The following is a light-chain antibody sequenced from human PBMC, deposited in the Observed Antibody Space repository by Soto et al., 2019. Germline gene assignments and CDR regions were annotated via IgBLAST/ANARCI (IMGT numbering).Light chain of an antibody. CDR2: EGN. J-gene: IGLJ1*01. Sequence: QSVLTQPASVSGSPGQSITISCTGTSSDVGSYNLVCWYQQHPGKAPKLMIYEGNKRPSGVSNRFSGSKSANTASLTISGLQTEDEADYYCCSYAGTNTFVFGTGTKLTVL. V-gene: IGLV2-23*01. CDR1: SSDVGSYNL. CDR3: CSYAGTNTFV.